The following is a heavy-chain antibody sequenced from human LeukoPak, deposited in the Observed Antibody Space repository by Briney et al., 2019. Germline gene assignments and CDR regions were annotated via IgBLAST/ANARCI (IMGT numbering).Heavy chain of an antibody. Sequence: GGSLRLSCAASGFTFDDYAMHWVRQAPGKGLEWVSLISWDGGSTYYADSVKGRFTISRDNSKNSLYLRMNSLRAEDTALYYCAKENYDFWSGMVHWGQGTLVTVSS. CDR3: AKENYDFWSGMVH. CDR2: ISWDGGST. CDR1: GFTFDDYA. V-gene: IGHV3-43D*03. D-gene: IGHD3-3*01. J-gene: IGHJ4*02.